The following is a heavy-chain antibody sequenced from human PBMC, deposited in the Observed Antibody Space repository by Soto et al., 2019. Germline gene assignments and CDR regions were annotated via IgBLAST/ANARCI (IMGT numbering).Heavy chain of an antibody. CDR3: ARDPNPAAAAYYYHFGMDV. CDR2: VSYDGSNK. V-gene: IGHV3-30-3*01. Sequence: QVQLVESGGGVVQPGRSLRLSCAASGFTFTSNPMHWVRQAPGKGLEWVAVVSYDGSNKYYEDSVKGRFTISRDNSKNTLSLQMNSLRAEDTAVYYCARDPNPAAAAYYYHFGMDVWGQGTTVTVSS. CDR1: GFTFTSNP. D-gene: IGHD6-13*01. J-gene: IGHJ6*02.